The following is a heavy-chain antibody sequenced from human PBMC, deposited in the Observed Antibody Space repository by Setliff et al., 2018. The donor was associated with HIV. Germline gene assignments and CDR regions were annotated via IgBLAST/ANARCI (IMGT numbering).Heavy chain of an antibody. V-gene: IGHV3-21*01. CDR3: ARDNLYYNLYDGSPVYGMDV. J-gene: IGHJ6*02. D-gene: IGHD3-3*01. CDR2: ISIGSGGAI. CDR1: GFTFSSYK. Sequence: PGGSLRLSCAASGFTFSSYKFNWVRQAPGRGLEWVSSISIGSGGAIDYADSVQGRFTISRDNSKNSLYLQMNGLRVEDTGVYYCARDNLYYNLYDGSPVYGMDVWGQGTTVTV.